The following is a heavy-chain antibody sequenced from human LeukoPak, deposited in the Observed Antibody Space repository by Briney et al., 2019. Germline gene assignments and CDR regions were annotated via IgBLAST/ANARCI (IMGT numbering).Heavy chain of an antibody. Sequence: SETLSLTCTVSGGSISSGGYYWSWIRQHPGKGLEWIGYIYYSGSTYYNPSLKSRVTISVDTSKNQFSLKLSSVTAADTAVYYCARPSQCYYYMDVWGKGTTVTVSS. V-gene: IGHV4-31*03. CDR1: GGSISSGGYY. J-gene: IGHJ6*03. CDR2: IYYSGST. CDR3: ARPSQCYYYMDV.